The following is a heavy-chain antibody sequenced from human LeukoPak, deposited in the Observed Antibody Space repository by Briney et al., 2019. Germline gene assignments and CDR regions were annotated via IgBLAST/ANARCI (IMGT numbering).Heavy chain of an antibody. V-gene: IGHV1-2*02. D-gene: IGHD5-12*01. CDR2: INPNSGGT. CDR3: AREAGATMSDAFDI. J-gene: IGHJ3*02. CDR1: GYTFAGYY. Sequence: ASVKVSCKASGYTFAGYYMHWVRQAPGQGLEWMGWINPNSGGTNYAQKFQGRVTMTRDTSISTAYMELSRLRSDDTAVYYCAREAGATMSDAFDIWGQGTMVTVSS.